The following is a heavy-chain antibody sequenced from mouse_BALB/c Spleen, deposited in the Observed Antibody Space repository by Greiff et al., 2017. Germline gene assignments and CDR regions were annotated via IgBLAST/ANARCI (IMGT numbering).Heavy chain of an antibody. Sequence: DVMLVESGGGLVKPGGSLKLSCAASGFTFSDYYMYWVRQTPEKRLEWVATISDGGSYTYYPDSVKGRFTISRDNAKNNLYLQMSSLKSEDTAMYYCARDDDGYLAYWGQGTLVTVSA. J-gene: IGHJ3*01. V-gene: IGHV5-4*02. CDR1: GFTFSDYY. CDR3: ARDDDGYLAY. D-gene: IGHD2-3*01. CDR2: ISDGGSYT.